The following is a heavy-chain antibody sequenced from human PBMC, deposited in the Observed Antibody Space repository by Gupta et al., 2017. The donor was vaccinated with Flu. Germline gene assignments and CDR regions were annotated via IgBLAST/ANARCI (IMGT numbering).Heavy chain of an antibody. V-gene: IGHV3-7*01. CDR1: GFTCSAYW. Sequence: EVLLVASVGGLVQPVRSLRLGCAAFGFTCSAYWMSWVRQAPGKGLEWVADIKQDGSEKNYLNSVKGRFTTSRDNLRDVLYLQMNSLRDEDTAVYYCARGFDYDYWTGPNWFDPWGQGTLVTVSS. D-gene: IGHD3-3*01. CDR2: IKQDGSEK. J-gene: IGHJ5*02. CDR3: ARGFDYDYWTGPNWFDP.